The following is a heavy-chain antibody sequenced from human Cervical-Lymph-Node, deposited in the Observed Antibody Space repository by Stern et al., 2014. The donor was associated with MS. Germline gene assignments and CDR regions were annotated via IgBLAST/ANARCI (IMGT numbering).Heavy chain of an antibody. J-gene: IGHJ5*01. D-gene: IGHD2-21*02. Sequence: VQLVESGAEVMRPGSSVTVSCKSSGDTFSDHSISWVRRAPGHGLEWVGGFIPLFGAADYAQMFQGRVTITADESTTTAYMELSSLRSEDTAMYYCARGAYCGGDCYWGWFDSWGQGTLVTVSS. CDR3: ARGAYCGGDCYWGWFDS. V-gene: IGHV1-69*01. CDR2: FIPLFGAA. CDR1: GDTFSDHS.